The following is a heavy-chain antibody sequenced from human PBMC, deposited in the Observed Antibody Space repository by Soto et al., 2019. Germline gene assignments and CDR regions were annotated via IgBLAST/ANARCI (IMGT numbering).Heavy chain of an antibody. D-gene: IGHD2-15*01. CDR3: ARENVLVVVATQGPFDF. Sequence: QVQLQESGPGLVKPSQTLSLTCTVSVGSISSGDYYWTWIRQPPGKGLEGIGYIYDSGTTYYSPSLKNRVSISIDTSKNQFSLRLNSVTAADTAVYYCARENVLVVVATQGPFDFWGQGTLVTVSS. CDR1: VGSISSGDYY. V-gene: IGHV4-30-4*01. CDR2: IYDSGTT. J-gene: IGHJ4*02.